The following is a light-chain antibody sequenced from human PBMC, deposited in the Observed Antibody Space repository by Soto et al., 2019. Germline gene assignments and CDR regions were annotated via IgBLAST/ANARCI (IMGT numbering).Light chain of an antibody. CDR3: QHYDHLPIT. Sequence: MTQSPSSLSASVGDRVTITCQASQDITNYLNWYQQKPGKAPRLLLYDASSLETGVPSRFSGSGSGTDFTFTISSLQPEDIATYYCQHYDHLPITFGQGTRLEIK. CDR2: DAS. CDR1: QDITNY. V-gene: IGKV1-33*01. J-gene: IGKJ5*01.